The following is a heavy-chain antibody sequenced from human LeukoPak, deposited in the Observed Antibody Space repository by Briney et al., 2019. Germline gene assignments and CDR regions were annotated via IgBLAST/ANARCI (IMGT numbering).Heavy chain of an antibody. CDR3: AKGSKLVVITRDHYMAV. Sequence: SETLSLTCTVSGGSISSSSSYWGWIRQPPGKGLEWIGSFYYSGSTYYNPSLKSRVTISVDTSKNQFSLKLSSVTAADTAVYYCAKGSKLVVITRDHYMAVWGKGTTVTISS. CDR1: GGSISSSSSY. J-gene: IGHJ6*03. D-gene: IGHD3-22*01. CDR2: FYYSGST. V-gene: IGHV4-39*07.